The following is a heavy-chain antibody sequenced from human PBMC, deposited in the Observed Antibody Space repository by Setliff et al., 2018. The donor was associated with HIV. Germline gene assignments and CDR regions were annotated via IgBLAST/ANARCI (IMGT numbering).Heavy chain of an antibody. J-gene: IGHJ3*02. V-gene: IGHV4-59*01. CDR3: ARQITSVTTEKLVVNDAFDI. CDR2: IFDSENT. D-gene: IGHD3-22*01. Sequence: PSETLSLTCSVSNDPITYYYWNWIRQPPGKGLEWIGNIFDSENTNYNPSLKSRVTMSVDTSKNQFSLKLSSVTAADTAVYYCARQITSVTTEKLVVNDAFDIWGQGIMVTVS. CDR1: NDPITYYY.